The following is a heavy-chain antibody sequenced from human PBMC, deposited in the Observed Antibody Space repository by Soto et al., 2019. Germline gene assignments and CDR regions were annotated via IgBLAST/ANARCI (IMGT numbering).Heavy chain of an antibody. J-gene: IGHJ6*02. CDR2: IYPGDSDT. D-gene: IGHD6-13*01. V-gene: IGHV5-51*01. CDR3: ARHGSSSWYLGSSYYYGMDV. CDR1: YW. Sequence: YWIGWVRQMPGKGLEWMGIIYPGDSDTRYSPSFQGQVTISADKSISTAYLQWSSLKASDTAMYYCARHGSSSWYLGSSYYYGMDVWGQGTTVTVSS.